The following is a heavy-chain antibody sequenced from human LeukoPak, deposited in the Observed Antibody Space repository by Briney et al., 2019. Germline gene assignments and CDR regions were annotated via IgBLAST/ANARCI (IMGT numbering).Heavy chain of an antibody. V-gene: IGHV1-18*01. CDR3: ARLHYDFWSGYPNWFDP. CDR2: ISAYNGNT. D-gene: IGHD3-3*01. J-gene: IGHJ5*02. CDR1: GYTFTSYG. Sequence: ASVKVSCKASGYTFTSYGISWVRQAPGQGLEWMGWISAYNGNTNYAQKLQGRVTMTTDTSTSTAYMELRSLRSDDTAVYYCARLHYDFWSGYPNWFDPWGQGTLVTVSS.